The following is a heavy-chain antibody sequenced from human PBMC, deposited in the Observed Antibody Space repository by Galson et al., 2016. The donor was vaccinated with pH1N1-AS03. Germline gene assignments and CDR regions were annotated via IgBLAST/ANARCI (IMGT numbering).Heavy chain of an antibody. CDR2: IYWDDDK. V-gene: IGHV2-5*02. D-gene: IGHD4-17*01. J-gene: IGHJ5*02. Sequence: PALVKPTQTLTLTCTFSGFSLSTSGVGVGWIRQPPGKALEWLALIYWDDDKHYSPSLKSRLTITEDTSKNQVVLTMTNMDPVDTATYYLAHFLYGADATWFDPWGQGTLVPVSS. CDR1: GFSLSTSGVG. CDR3: AHFLYGADATWFDP.